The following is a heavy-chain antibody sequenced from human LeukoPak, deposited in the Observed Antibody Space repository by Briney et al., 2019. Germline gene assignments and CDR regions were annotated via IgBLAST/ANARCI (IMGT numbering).Heavy chain of an antibody. J-gene: IGHJ3*02. Sequence: PGGSLRLSCTTSGFTLWRHGMHWVRQAPGKGLEWVAVTWYGGSDYADSARGRFSVSRDIFGNTVYLQMDNLRVEDTALYYCAREQSTSGHAGAFDIWGQGTVVTVSS. D-gene: IGHD5-12*01. CDR2: TWYGGS. CDR3: AREQSTSGHAGAFDI. CDR1: GFTLWRHG. V-gene: IGHV3-33*01.